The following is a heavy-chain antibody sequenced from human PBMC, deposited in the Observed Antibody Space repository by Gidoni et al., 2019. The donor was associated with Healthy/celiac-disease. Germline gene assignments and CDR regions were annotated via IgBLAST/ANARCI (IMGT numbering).Heavy chain of an antibody. J-gene: IGHJ4*02. CDR1: GFTVSSNY. V-gene: IGHV3-53*01. CDR2: IYSGGST. D-gene: IGHD4-17*01. Sequence: EVQLVESGGGLIQPGGSLRLSGAASGFTVSSNYMSWVRQAPGKGLEWVSVIYSGGSTYYADSVKGRFTISRDNSKTTLYLQMNSLRAEDTAVYYCASDAENDYGDYGAFDYWGQGTLVTVSS. CDR3: ASDAENDYGDYGAFDY.